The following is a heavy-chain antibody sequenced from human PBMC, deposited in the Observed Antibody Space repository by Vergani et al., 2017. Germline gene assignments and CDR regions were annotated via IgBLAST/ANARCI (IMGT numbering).Heavy chain of an antibody. D-gene: IGHD3-3*01. J-gene: IGHJ4*02. Sequence: QVQLVQSGAEVKKPGSSVKVSCKASGGTFSSYAISWVRQAPGQGLEWMGRIIPILGTANYAQKFQGRVTITADESTSTAYMELSSLRSEDTAVYYCAREGGKYDFWSGYYSYWGQGTLVTVSS. CDR3: AREGGKYDFWSGYYSY. CDR2: IIPILGTA. V-gene: IGHV1-69*11. CDR1: GGTFSSYA.